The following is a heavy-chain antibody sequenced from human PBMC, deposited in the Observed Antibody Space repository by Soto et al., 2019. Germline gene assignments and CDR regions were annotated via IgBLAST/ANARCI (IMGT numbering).Heavy chain of an antibody. J-gene: IGHJ6*02. Sequence: PGRSLRLSCAASRFTLSGYDMHWIRQPTGKGLEWVSAIGTAGDTYYPGSVKGRFTISRENAKNSLYLQMNSLRAGDTAVYYCARVSSGWYGMDVWGQGTTVTVSS. CDR1: RFTLSGYD. D-gene: IGHD6-19*01. CDR2: IGTAGDT. CDR3: ARVSSGWYGMDV. V-gene: IGHV3-13*01.